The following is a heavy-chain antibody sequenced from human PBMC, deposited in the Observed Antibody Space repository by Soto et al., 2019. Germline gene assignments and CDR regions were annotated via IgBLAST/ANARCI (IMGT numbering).Heavy chain of an antibody. CDR3: ARGYYDSSAYSYFHY. J-gene: IGHJ4*02. CDR2: INPSGGSR. CDR1: GYIFTNYN. D-gene: IGHD3-22*01. Sequence: ASVKVSCKASGYIFTNYNMHWVRQAPGQGLEWMGTINPSGGSRSYAQKFQGGVTMTRDTPTRTVFMELSSLRSEDTAVYYCARGYYDSSAYSYFHYWGQGTLVTVSS. V-gene: IGHV1-46*01.